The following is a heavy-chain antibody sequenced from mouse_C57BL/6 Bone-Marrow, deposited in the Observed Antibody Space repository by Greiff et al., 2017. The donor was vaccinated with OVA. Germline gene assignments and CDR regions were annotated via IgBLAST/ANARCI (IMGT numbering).Heavy chain of an antibody. CDR3: ARRYGSSYGYFDV. V-gene: IGHV1-19*01. J-gene: IGHJ1*03. CDR1: GYAFTDYY. CDR2: INPYNGGT. Sequence: VQLQQSGPVLVKPGASVKMSCKASGYAFTDYYINWVKQSPGKSLEWIGVINPYNGGTSYNQKFKGKATLTVDKSSSTAYMQLSSLTYEDSAVYYCARRYGSSYGYFDVWGKGTTVTVSS. D-gene: IGHD1-1*01.